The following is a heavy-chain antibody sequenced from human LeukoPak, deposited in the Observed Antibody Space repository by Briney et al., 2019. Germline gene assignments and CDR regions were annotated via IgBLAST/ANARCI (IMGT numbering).Heavy chain of an antibody. CDR3: ARVPITMVRGVIISYFDY. D-gene: IGHD3-10*01. V-gene: IGHV3-53*01. J-gene: IGHJ4*02. CDR1: GFTVSSNY. CDR2: IYSGGST. Sequence: GGSLRLSRAASGFTVSSNYMSWVRQAPGKGLEWVSVIYSGGSTYYADSVKGRFTISRDNSKNTLYLQMNSLRAEDTAVYYCARVPITMVRGVIISYFDYWGQGTLVTVSS.